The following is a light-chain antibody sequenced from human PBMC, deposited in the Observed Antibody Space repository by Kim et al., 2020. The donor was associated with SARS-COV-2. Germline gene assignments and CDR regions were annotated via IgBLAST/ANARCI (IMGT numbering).Light chain of an antibody. J-gene: IGKJ4*01. CDR3: QQYYDAPLT. CDR1: QSLLYSSNNKNY. V-gene: IGKV4-1*01. Sequence: ATINCKSRQSLLYSSNNKNYLAWYQQKPGQPPKLLIYWASTRESGVPDRFSGSGSETDFTLTISSLQAEDVAVYYCQQYYDAPLTFGGGTKVDIK. CDR2: WAS.